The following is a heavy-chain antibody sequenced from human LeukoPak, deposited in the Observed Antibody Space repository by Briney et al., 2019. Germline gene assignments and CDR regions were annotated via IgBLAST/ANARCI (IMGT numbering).Heavy chain of an antibody. CDR1: GFTFSSYA. Sequence: GGSLRLSCAASGFTFSSYAMSWVRQAPGKGLEWVSAISGSGGSTYYADSMKGRFTISRDNSKNTLYLQMNSLRAEDTAVYYCAKGDSSGWTYYYYGMDVWGQGTTVTVSS. CDR2: ISGSGGST. D-gene: IGHD6-19*01. J-gene: IGHJ6*02. CDR3: AKGDSSGWTYYYYGMDV. V-gene: IGHV3-23*01.